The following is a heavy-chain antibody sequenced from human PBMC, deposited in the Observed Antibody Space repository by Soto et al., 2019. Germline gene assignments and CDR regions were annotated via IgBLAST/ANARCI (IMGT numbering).Heavy chain of an antibody. D-gene: IGHD4-4*01. Sequence: PPGKGLEWIGGIYYSGSTDYNPSLKSRVTISVDTSKNQFSLKLSSVTAADTAVYYCARTMTTVTLFAYWGHGSSVIVSS. CDR3: ARTMTTVTLFAY. J-gene: IGHJ4*01. CDR2: IYYSGST. V-gene: IGHV4-39*01.